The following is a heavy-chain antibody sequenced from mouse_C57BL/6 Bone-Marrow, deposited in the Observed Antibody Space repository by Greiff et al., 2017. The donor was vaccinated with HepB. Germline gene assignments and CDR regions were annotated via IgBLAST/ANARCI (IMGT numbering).Heavy chain of an antibody. J-gene: IGHJ4*01. Sequence: QVQLQQPGAELVKPGASVKMSCKASGYTFTSYWITWVKQRLGQGLEWIGDIYPGSGSTNYNEKFKSKATLTVDTSSSTVYMQLSSLTSEDSAVYFCARIDYAMDYWGQGTSVTVSS. V-gene: IGHV1-55*01. CDR2: IYPGSGST. CDR3: ARIDYAMDY. CDR1: GYTFTSYW.